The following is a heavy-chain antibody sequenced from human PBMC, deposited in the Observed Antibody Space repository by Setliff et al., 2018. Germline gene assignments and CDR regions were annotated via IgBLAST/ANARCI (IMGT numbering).Heavy chain of an antibody. CDR3: ARTCSGSGCYAGLES. CDR1: GFTFSSYS. CDR2: ISSSSSYI. Sequence: GGSLRLSCAASGFTFSSYSTNWVRQAPGKGLEWVSSISSSSSYIYYADSVKGRFTISRDNAKNSLYLQMNSLRAEDTAVYYCARTCSGSGCYAGLESWGQGTPVTVSS. D-gene: IGHD2-15*01. V-gene: IGHV3-21*01. J-gene: IGHJ4*02.